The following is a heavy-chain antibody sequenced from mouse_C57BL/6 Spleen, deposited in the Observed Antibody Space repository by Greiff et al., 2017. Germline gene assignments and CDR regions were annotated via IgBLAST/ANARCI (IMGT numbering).Heavy chain of an antibody. D-gene: IGHD1-1*01. CDR2: INPGSGGT. CDR3: ARGTTVAYFDY. J-gene: IGHJ2*01. V-gene: IGHV1-54*01. CDR1: GYAFTNYL. Sequence: QLQQSGAELVRPGTSVKVSCKASGYAFTNYLIEWVKQRPGQGLEWIGVINPGSGGTNYNEKFKGKATLTADKSSSTAYMQLSSLTSEDSAVYFCARGTTVAYFDYWGQGTTLTVSS.